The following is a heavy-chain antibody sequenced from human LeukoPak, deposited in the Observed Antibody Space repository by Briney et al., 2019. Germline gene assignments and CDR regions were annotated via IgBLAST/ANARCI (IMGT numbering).Heavy chain of an antibody. CDR1: GYTFIMYG. V-gene: IGHV1-18*01. CDR2: ISPYNGNT. Sequence: ASVKVSCKASGYTFIMYGVTWVRPAPGQGLEWMGRISPYNGNTNYAQNLLGRVTMTTDTSTTTAYMELRSLRSDDTAIYYCARDQSGGDYDWFDTWGQGTLVAVST. J-gene: IGHJ5*02. D-gene: IGHD4-17*01. CDR3: ARDQSGGDYDWFDT.